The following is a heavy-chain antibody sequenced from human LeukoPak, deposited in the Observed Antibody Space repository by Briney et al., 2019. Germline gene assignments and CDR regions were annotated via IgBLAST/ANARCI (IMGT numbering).Heavy chain of an antibody. V-gene: IGHV4-61*05. CDR1: GGSISSSSYY. CDR2: IYYSGST. CDR3: ARYSNYYNWFDP. D-gene: IGHD4-11*01. J-gene: IGHJ5*02. Sequence: PSETLSLTCTVSGGSISSSSYYWGWIRQPPGKGLEWIGYIYYSGSTNYNPSLKSRVTISVDTSKNQFSLKLSSVTAADTAVYYCARYSNYYNWFDPWGQGTLVTVSS.